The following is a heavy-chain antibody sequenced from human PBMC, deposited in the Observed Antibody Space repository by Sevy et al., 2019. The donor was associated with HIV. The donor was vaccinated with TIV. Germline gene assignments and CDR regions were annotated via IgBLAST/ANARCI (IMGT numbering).Heavy chain of an antibody. CDR2: TYYRSKCWN. CDR1: GDGVSSRGTV. CDR3: ARDGGANWDGRPSGTVFDY. J-gene: IGHJ4*02. D-gene: IGHD1-1*01. Sequence: SQTLSLTCAISGDGVSSRGTVWNWIGQSPSRGLEWLGRTYYRSKCWNNYALSVKSRISINPDTSKNQVSLHLNSVTPDDTAVYYCARDGGANWDGRPSGTVFDYWGQGTLVTVSS. V-gene: IGHV6-1*01.